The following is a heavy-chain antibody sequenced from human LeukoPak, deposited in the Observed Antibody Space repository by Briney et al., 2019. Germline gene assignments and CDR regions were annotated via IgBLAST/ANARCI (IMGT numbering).Heavy chain of an antibody. Sequence: ASVKVSCKASGYTFTGYYMHWVRQAPGQRLEWMGWINPNSGGTNYAQKFQGRVTMTRDTSISTAYMELSRLRSDDTAVYYCARANYDILTGYYGYFDYWGQGTLVTVSS. D-gene: IGHD3-9*01. J-gene: IGHJ4*02. V-gene: IGHV1-2*02. CDR3: ARANYDILTGYYGYFDY. CDR2: INPNSGGT. CDR1: GYTFTGYY.